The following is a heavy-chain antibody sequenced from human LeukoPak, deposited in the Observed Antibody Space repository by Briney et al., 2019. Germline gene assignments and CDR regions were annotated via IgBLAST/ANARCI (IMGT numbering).Heavy chain of an antibody. CDR2: IYYSGST. CDR1: GGSISRSSYH. Sequence: LVTRDLNSAVSGGSISRSSYHWGRISQPPGKGLEWIGSIYYSGSTYYNPSLKSRVTISVDTSKNQFSLKLSSVTAADTAVYYCASGPRGGFSLFDPWGQGTLVTVSS. D-gene: IGHD3-10*01. V-gene: IGHV4-39*07. CDR3: ASGPRGGFSLFDP. J-gene: IGHJ5*02.